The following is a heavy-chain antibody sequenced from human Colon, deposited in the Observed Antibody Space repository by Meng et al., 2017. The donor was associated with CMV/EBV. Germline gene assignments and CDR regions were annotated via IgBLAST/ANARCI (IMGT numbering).Heavy chain of an antibody. CDR2: IVGDGDGT. D-gene: IGHD2-21*01. V-gene: IGHV3-23*01. J-gene: IGHJ4*02. CDR3: AKELTGAGDGVLTH. Sequence: EVQLLESGGGFIQPGGSLRLSCVASGFTFRNYAMSWVRQAPGKGLEWLSAIVGDGDGTYYADSIKGRFTISRDNSKNTLYLQMRSLRAEDTAVYYCAKELTGAGDGVLTHWGQGNLVTVSS. CDR1: GFTFRNYA.